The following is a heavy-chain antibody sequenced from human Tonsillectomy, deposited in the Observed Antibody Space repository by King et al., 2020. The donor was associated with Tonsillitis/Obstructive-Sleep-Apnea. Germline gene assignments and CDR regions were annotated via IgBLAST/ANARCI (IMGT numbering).Heavy chain of an antibody. CDR1: GGSISSYY. CDR3: ARVRGVWFGELSKYYFDY. V-gene: IGHV4-59*12. J-gene: IGHJ4*02. Sequence: QLQESGPGLVKPSETLSLTCTVSGGSISSYYWSWLRQTPGKGLAWIGYIYYSGSTNYNPSLKSRVTISVDKSKNQFSLKLSSVTAADTAVYYCARVRGVWFGELSKYYFDYWGQGTLVTVSS. D-gene: IGHD3-10*01. CDR2: IYYSGST.